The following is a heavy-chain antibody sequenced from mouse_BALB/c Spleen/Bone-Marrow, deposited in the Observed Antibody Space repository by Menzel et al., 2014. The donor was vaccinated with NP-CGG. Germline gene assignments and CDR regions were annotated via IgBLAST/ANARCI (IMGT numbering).Heavy chain of an antibody. J-gene: IGHJ3*01. D-gene: IGHD2-12*01. CDR3: AREDSDEAYFPY. CDR2: IHYSGST. V-gene: IGHV3-1*02. CDR1: GYSITSGYG. Sequence: EVHLVESGPDLVKPSQSLSLTCTVTGYSITSGYGWHWIRQFPGKKLEWMAYIHYSGSTNYNPSLTGRISITRDTSKNQFFLRLNSVTTEDTATYYCAREDSDEAYFPYWGQGTLFTVSA.